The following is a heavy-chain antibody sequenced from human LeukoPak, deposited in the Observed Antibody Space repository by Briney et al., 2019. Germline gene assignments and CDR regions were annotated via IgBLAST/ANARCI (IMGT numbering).Heavy chain of an antibody. CDR1: GGSISSGDYY. CDR2: IYYSGST. CDR3: ARDRGSGSPHWFDP. D-gene: IGHD3-10*01. Sequence: PSETLSLACTVSGGSISSGDYYWSWIRQPPGKGLEWIGYIYYSGSTSYNPSLKSRVIISVDTSKNQFSLKLSSVTAADTAVYYRARDRGSGSPHWFDPWGQGTLVTVSS. V-gene: IGHV4-30-4*01. J-gene: IGHJ5*02.